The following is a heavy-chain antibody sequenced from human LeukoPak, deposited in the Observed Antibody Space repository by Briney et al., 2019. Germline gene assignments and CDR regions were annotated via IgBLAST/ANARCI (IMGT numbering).Heavy chain of an antibody. J-gene: IGHJ4*02. V-gene: IGHV1-18*04. D-gene: IGHD3-22*01. CDR3: ARGSSVPQIVGDFDY. CDR1: GYTFTGHY. Sequence: ASVKVSCKASGYTFTGHYMHWARQAPGQGLEWMGRISAYNGNTNYAQKLQGRVTMTTDTSTSTAYMELRSLRSDDTAVYYCARGSSVPQIVGDFDYWGQGTLVTVSS. CDR2: ISAYNGNT.